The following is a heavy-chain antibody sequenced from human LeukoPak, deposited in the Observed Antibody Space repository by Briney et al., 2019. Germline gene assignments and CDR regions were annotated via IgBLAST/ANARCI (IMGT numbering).Heavy chain of an antibody. CDR1: GFTFGSFG. V-gene: IGHV3-33*01. CDR2: IWYDGSNK. D-gene: IGHD2-2*01. J-gene: IGHJ4*02. Sequence: GGSLRLSCAASGFTFGSFGMHWVRQAPGKGLEWVAVIWYDGSNKYYADSGKGRFTISRDNSKNTVYLQMNSLRAEDTAVYYCVRGGCASTSCYDGWGQGTLVTVSS. CDR3: VRGGCASTSCYDG.